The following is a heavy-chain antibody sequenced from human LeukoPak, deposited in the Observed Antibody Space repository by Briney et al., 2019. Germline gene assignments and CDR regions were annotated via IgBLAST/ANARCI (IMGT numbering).Heavy chain of an antibody. CDR3: TRHPDYDFWSGYSAIDY. CDR1: GFTFSGSA. V-gene: IGHV3-73*01. CDR2: IRSKANSYAT. D-gene: IGHD3-3*01. Sequence: GGSLRLSCAASGFTFSGSAMHWFRQASGKGLEWVGRIRSKANSYATAYAASVKGRFTISRDDSKNTAYLQMNSLKTEDTAVYYCTRHPDYDFWSGYSAIDYWGQGTLVTVSS. J-gene: IGHJ4*02.